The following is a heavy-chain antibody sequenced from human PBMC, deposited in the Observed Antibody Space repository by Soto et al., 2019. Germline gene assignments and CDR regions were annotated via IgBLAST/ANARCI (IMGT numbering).Heavy chain of an antibody. CDR2: ISGSGGST. V-gene: IGHV3-23*01. CDR3: AKDQGSSWYEIDY. CDR1: GFTFSNYA. Sequence: EVQLLESGGGLVQPGGSLRLSCAASGFTFSNYAVTWVRQAPGKGLEWVSTISGSGGSTYYADSVKGRFTISRDNPKNTLYPQMNSLRAEDTAVYYGAKDQGSSWYEIDYWGQGTLVTVSS. J-gene: IGHJ4*02. D-gene: IGHD6-13*01.